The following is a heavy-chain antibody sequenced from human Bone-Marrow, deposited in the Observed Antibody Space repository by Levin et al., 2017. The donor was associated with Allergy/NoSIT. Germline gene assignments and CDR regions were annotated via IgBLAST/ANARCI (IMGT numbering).Heavy chain of an antibody. CDR3: ARLTTSFSPFEY. Sequence: GESLKISCKGSGYSFSSYWIGWVRQMPGTGLEWMGIIYPGDSDTRYSPSFQGQVTMSADKSISTAYLQWSSLKASDSAIYYCARLTTSFSPFEYWGRGTLVTVSS. CDR2: IYPGDSDT. D-gene: IGHD4-11*01. J-gene: IGHJ4*02. CDR1: GYSFSSYW. V-gene: IGHV5-51*01.